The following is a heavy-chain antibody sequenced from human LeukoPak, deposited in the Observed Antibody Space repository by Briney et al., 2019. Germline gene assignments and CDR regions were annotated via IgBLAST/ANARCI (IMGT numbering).Heavy chain of an antibody. CDR1: GYTFTSYG. CDR3: ARYPLSYSSNWHYYFDY. Sequence: ASVKVSCMASGYTFTSYGVSWVRQAPGQGLEWMGWISGSNGNTNNAQKVQGRVTMTTDTSTSTAYMELRSLRSDDTAVYYCARYPLSYSSNWHYYFDYWGQGTLLTVPS. V-gene: IGHV1-18*01. J-gene: IGHJ4*02. D-gene: IGHD6-13*01. CDR2: ISGSNGNT.